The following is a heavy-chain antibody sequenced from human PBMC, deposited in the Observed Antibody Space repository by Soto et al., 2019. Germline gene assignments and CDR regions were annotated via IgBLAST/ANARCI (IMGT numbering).Heavy chain of an antibody. CDR1: GFTFSNAW. V-gene: IGHV3-15*01. Sequence: GGSLRLSCAASGFTFSNAWMSWVRQAPGKGLEWVGRIKSKTDGGTTDYAAPVKGRFTISRDDSKNTLYLQMNSLKTEDTAVYYCTTGDSQWLVLFDYCGQGTLVTVSS. CDR2: IKSKTDGGTT. D-gene: IGHD6-19*01. J-gene: IGHJ4*02. CDR3: TTGDSQWLVLFDY.